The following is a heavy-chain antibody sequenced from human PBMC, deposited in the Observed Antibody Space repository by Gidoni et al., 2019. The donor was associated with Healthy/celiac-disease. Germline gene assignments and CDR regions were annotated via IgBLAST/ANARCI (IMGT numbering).Heavy chain of an antibody. V-gene: IGHV2-26*01. CDR1: GFSLSNARMG. CDR3: ARIPGDFWSGLYYYYYGMDV. D-gene: IGHD3-3*01. CDR2: SFSNDEK. Sequence: QVTLKESGPVLVKPTETLTLTCTVSGFSLSNARMGVSWIRQPPGKALEWLAHSFSNDEKSYSTSLKSRLTISKDTSKSQVVLTMTNMDPVDTATYYCARIPGDFWSGLYYYYYGMDVWGQGTTVTVSS. J-gene: IGHJ6*02.